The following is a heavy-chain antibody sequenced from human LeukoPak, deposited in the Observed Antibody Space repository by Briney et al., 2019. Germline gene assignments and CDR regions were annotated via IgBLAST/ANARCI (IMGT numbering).Heavy chain of an antibody. Sequence: ASVKVSCKAPGYTFTGYYMHWVRQAPGQGLEWMGWINPNSGGTNYAQKFQGRVTMTRDTSTSTVYMELSSLRSEDTAVYYCARGPSITMVRGGQWYYYMDVWGKGTTVTISS. D-gene: IGHD3-10*01. V-gene: IGHV1-2*02. CDR3: ARGPSITMVRGGQWYYYMDV. CDR1: GYTFTGYY. J-gene: IGHJ6*03. CDR2: INPNSGGT.